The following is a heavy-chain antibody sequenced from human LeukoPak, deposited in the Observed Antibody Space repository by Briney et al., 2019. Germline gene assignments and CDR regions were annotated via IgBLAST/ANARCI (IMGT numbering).Heavy chain of an antibody. CDR3: ARLDGAYFDY. CDR1: GGSISSGGYY. D-gene: IGHD3-16*01. J-gene: IGHJ4*02. CDR2: IYYSGST. Sequence: SQTLSLTCTVSGGSISSGGYYWSWIRQYPGNGLEWIGHIYYSGSTYYNPSLKSRDTISVDTSKNQFSLKLSSVTAADTAVYYCARLDGAYFDYWGRGTLVTVSS. V-gene: IGHV4-31*03.